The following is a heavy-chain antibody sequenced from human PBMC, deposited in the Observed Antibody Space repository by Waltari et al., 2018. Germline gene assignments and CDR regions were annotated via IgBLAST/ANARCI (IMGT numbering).Heavy chain of an antibody. J-gene: IGHJ5*02. CDR1: GYPFNDYY. V-gene: IGHV1-69-2*01. Sequence: EVQLVQSGAEVKKPGATVKISCKASGYPFNDYYKHWVQQAPGKGLEWMGRVDPADSETIYAEKFQGRVTITADTSTDTAYMELSSLRSEDTAVYYCATVLTTVPTYWFDPWGQGTLVTVSS. D-gene: IGHD4-4*01. CDR2: VDPADSET. CDR3: ATVLTTVPTYWFDP.